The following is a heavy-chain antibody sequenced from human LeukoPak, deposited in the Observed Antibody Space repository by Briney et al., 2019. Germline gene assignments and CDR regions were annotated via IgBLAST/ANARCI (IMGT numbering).Heavy chain of an antibody. J-gene: IGHJ4*02. CDR3: AHKGRGSGSYTM. CDR2: HYWNNDK. Sequence: ESGPTLVNPTQTLTLTCTFSGFSLSTTGVGVAWIRQPPGKALKWLAVHYWNNDKSYSPSLKNRLTITKDTSKNQVVLILTNMDPVDTATYYCAHKGRGSGSYTMWGQGTLVTVSS. V-gene: IGHV2-5*01. CDR1: GFSLSTTGVG. D-gene: IGHD3-10*01.